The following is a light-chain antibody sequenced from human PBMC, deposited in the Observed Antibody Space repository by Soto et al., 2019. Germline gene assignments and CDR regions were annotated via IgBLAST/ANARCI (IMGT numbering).Light chain of an antibody. CDR3: QQYGKSPIFT. J-gene: IGKJ3*01. CDR1: QSVSSNY. CDR2: AAT. V-gene: IGKV3-20*01. Sequence: EIVLTQSPGTLSLSPGERATLSCRASQSVSSNYLAWYQQKPAQPPRLLIYAATSRASGIPDRFRGSVSGTYFTLTINRLEPEDFAVYYCQQYGKSPIFTFGPGTKVDIK.